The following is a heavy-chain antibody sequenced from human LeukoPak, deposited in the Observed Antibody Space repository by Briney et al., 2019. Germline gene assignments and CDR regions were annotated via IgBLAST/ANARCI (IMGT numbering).Heavy chain of an antibody. CDR1: GYSISSVDY. CDR3: ARVERSRLRWNMFQH. V-gene: IGHV4-38-2*02. D-gene: IGHD4-23*01. CDR2: INHSGST. Sequence: SETLSLTCSVSGYSISSVDYWSWIRQPPGKGLEWIGEINHSGSTNYNPSLKSRVTISVDTSKNQFSLKLSSVTAADTAVYYCARVERSRLRWNMFQHWGQGTLVTVSS. J-gene: IGHJ1*01.